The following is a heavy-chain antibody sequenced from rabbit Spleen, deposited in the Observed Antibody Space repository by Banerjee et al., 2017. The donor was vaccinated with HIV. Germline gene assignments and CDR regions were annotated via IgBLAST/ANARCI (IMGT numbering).Heavy chain of an antibody. J-gene: IGHJ4*01. CDR3: ARGNAGADAHFNL. Sequence: QEQLVESGGGLVQPEGSLTLTCTASGFSFSSSYYMCWVRQAPGKGLEWIACIYAGSSGITYYASWTKGRFTISKTSSTTVTLQMTSLTAADTATYFCARGNAGADAHFNLWGPGTLVTVS. D-gene: IGHD4-2*01. CDR2: IYAGSSGIT. CDR1: GFSFSSSYY. V-gene: IGHV1S45*01.